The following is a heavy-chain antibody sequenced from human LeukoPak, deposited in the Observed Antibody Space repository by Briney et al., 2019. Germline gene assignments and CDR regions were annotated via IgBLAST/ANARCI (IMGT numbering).Heavy chain of an antibody. V-gene: IGHV4-39*01. CDR3: ARHSGYSSDWYVTLDAFDI. CDR1: GGSISSSSYY. J-gene: IGHJ3*02. CDR2: IYYSGST. D-gene: IGHD6-19*01. Sequence: PSETLSLTCTVSGGSISSSSYYWGWIRQPPGKGLEWIGSIYYSGSTYYNPSLKSRVAISVDTSKNQFSLKLSSVTAADTAVYYCARHSGYSSDWYVTLDAFDIWGQGTMVTVSS.